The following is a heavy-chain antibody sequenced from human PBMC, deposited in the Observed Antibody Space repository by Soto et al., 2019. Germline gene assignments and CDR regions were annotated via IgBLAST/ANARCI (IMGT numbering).Heavy chain of an antibody. CDR1: GFTFSSYG. CDR3: ARLDYDILTGYYTDYYYYYMDV. D-gene: IGHD3-9*01. Sequence: PGGSLRLSCAASGFTFSSYGMHWVRQAPGKGLEWVAVIWYDGSNKYYAESVKGRFTISRDNSKNTLYLQMNSLRAEDTAVYYCARLDYDILTGYYTDYYYYYMDVWGKGTTVTVSS. V-gene: IGHV3-33*01. CDR2: IWYDGSNK. J-gene: IGHJ6*03.